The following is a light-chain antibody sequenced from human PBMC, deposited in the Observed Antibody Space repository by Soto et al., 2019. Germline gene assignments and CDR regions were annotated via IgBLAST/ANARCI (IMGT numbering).Light chain of an antibody. V-gene: IGKV1-27*01. CDR2: AAS. CDR3: QKYNRAPWT. CDR1: QAISAY. Sequence: DIQMTQSPSSLSASIGDRVTITCRASQAISAYVAWYQQKPGEVPKLLIYAASTLQSGVPSRFSGSGFGTDFTLTISSLQAADVATYYCQKYNRAPWTFGQGTKVEI. J-gene: IGKJ1*01.